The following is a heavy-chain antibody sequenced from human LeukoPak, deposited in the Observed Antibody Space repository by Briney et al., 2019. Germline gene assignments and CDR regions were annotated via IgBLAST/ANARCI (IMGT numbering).Heavy chain of an antibody. CDR1: GYSISSGYY. V-gene: IGHV4-61*01. J-gene: IGHJ4*02. CDR3: ARAHEGYYYDSSGFDY. CDR2: IYYSGST. Sequence: SETLSLTCTVSGYSISSGYYWSWIRQPPGRGLEWIGYIYYSGSTDYNPSFQSRVSISVDTSKKQFSLKLSSVTAADTAVYYCARAHEGYYYDSSGFDYWGQGTLVTVSS. D-gene: IGHD3-22*01.